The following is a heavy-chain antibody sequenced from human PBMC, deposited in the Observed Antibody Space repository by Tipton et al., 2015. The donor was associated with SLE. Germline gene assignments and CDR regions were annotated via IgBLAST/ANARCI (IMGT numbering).Heavy chain of an antibody. V-gene: IGHV4-61*09. CDR1: GGSISSGSYY. Sequence: TLSLTCTVSGGSISSGSYYWSWIRQPAGKGLEWIGYIYVGGGTHYNPSLKTRVTISLDTSKNQFSLKLSSVTAADTAVYYCASRITIFALDVWGRGTVVTVSS. CDR2: IYVGGGT. CDR3: ASRITIFALDV. D-gene: IGHD3-9*01. J-gene: IGHJ3*01.